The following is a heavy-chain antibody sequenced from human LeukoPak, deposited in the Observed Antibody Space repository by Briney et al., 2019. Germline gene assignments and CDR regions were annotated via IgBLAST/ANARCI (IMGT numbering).Heavy chain of an antibody. J-gene: IGHJ4*02. D-gene: IGHD6-13*01. V-gene: IGHV4-61*01. CDR1: GGSVSSGSYY. CDR2: IYYSGST. Sequence: PSETLSLTCTVSGGSVSSGSYYWSWIRQPPGKGLEWIGYIYYSGSTNYNPSLKSRVTISVDTSKNQFSLKLSSVTAADTAVYYCARTLAAAGTGFFDYWGQGTLVTVSS. CDR3: ARTLAAAGTGFFDY.